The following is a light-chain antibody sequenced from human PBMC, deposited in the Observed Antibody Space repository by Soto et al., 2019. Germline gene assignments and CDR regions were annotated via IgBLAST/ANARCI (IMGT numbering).Light chain of an antibody. CDR3: LQDYNLWT. J-gene: IGKJ1*01. CDR2: DAS. CDR1: QDISNY. Sequence: DIQMTQSPSSLSASVGDRVTITCQANQDISNYLNWYQQKPGKAPKLLIYDASYLQTGVPSRFSGAGSETHYTLTISSLQPEDTATYYCLQDYNLWTFGQGTKV. V-gene: IGKV1-33*01.